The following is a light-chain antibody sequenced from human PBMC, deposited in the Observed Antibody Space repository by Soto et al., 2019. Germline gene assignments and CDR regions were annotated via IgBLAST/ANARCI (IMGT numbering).Light chain of an antibody. V-gene: IGLV1-47*01. CDR3: ATWDDSLSAWV. Sequence: QSVLTQPPSASGTPGQRVTFSCSGSRSNIGSNYVYWYQQLPETAPKLLIYTKYQRPSGVPDRFSGSKSGTSASLAISGLRSEEEADYYCATWDDSLSAWVFGGGTKLTVL. J-gene: IGLJ3*02. CDR2: TKY. CDR1: RSNIGSNY.